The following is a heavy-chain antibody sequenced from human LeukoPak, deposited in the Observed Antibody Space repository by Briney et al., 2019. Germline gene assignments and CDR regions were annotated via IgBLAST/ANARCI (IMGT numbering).Heavy chain of an antibody. V-gene: IGHV3-15*01. CDR3: TTLYTHFDY. CDR2: IKSKTDGGTT. D-gene: IGHD3-16*02. J-gene: IGHJ4*02. CDR1: GFTFTNVW. Sequence: PGGSLRLSCAASGFTFTNVWMGWVRQAPGKGLEWVGHIKSKTDGGTTNYAAPVKGRFTISRDDSKSTLYLQMNSLNAEDTAVYYCTTLYTHFDYWGQGTLVTVSS.